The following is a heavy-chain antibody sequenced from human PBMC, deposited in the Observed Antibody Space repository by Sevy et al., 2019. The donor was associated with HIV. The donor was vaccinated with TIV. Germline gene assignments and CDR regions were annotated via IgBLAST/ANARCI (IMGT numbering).Heavy chain of an antibody. Sequence: GGSLRLSCAVSGFTFSSYGMHWVRQAPGKGLEWVAFIRYDGSNKYYADSVKGRFTISRDNSKNTLYLQMNSLRAEDTAVYYCAKDAQWELPYYYGMDVWGQGTTVTVSS. CDR3: AKDAQWELPYYYGMDV. CDR2: IRYDGSNK. D-gene: IGHD1-26*01. V-gene: IGHV3-30*02. CDR1: GFTFSSYG. J-gene: IGHJ6*02.